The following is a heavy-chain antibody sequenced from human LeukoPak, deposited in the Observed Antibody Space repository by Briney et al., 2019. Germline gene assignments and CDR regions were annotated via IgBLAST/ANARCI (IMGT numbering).Heavy chain of an antibody. Sequence: TLSLTCTVSGGSISSYYWSWIRQPPGKALECLALIYWDDDKRYSPSLKSRLTITKDTSKNQVVLTMTNMDPVDTATYYCAHAGRSRAFDMWGQGTMVTVSS. CDR3: AHAGRSRAFDM. CDR1: GGSISSYYW. V-gene: IGHV2-5*08. J-gene: IGHJ3*02. CDR2: IYWDDDK.